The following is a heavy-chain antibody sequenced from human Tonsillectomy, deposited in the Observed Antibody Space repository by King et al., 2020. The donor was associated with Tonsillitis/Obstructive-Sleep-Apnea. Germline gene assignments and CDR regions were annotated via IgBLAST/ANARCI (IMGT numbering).Heavy chain of an antibody. V-gene: IGHV4-39*01. CDR3: ARPIGYCSGGSCPPLAGWFDP. CDR1: GGSISSSSYY. J-gene: IGHJ5*02. CDR2: IYYSGST. Sequence: QLQESGPGLVKPSETLSLTCTVSGGSISSSSYYWGWIRQPPGKGLEWIGSIYYSGSTYYNPSLKSRVTISVDTSKNQFSLKLSSVTAADTAGYYCARPIGYCSGGSCPPLAGWFDPWGQGTLVTVSS. D-gene: IGHD2-15*01.